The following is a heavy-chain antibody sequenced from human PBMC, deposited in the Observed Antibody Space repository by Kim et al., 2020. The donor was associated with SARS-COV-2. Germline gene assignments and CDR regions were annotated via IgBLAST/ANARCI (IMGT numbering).Heavy chain of an antibody. D-gene: IGHD3-22*01. J-gene: IGHJ1*01. CDR1: GFTVSSNY. CDR2: IYSGGST. V-gene: IGHV3-66*02. CDR3: ASHYYDSSGYYQEYFQH. Sequence: GGSLRLSCVASGFTVSSNYMSWVRQAPGKGLEWVSVIYSGGSTYYADSVKGRFTISRDNSKNTLYLQMNSLRAEDTAVYYCASHYYDSSGYYQEYFQHWGQGTLVTVSS.